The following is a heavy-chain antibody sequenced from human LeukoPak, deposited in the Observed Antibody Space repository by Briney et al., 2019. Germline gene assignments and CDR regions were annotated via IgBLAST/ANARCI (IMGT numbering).Heavy chain of an antibody. V-gene: IGHV1-46*01. J-gene: IGHJ4*02. D-gene: IGHD3-22*01. CDR3: ATIGGYYGRIDY. CDR1: GYTLTELS. CDR2: INPSGGST. Sequence: GASVKVSCKVSGYTLTELSMHWVRQAPGQGLEWMGIINPSGGSTSYAQKFQGRVTMTRDTSTSTVYMELSSLRSEDTAVYYCATIGGYYGRIDYWGQGTLVTVSS.